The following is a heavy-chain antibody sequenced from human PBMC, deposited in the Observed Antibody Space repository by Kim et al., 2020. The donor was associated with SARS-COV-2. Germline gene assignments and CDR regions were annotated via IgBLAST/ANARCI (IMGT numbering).Heavy chain of an antibody. D-gene: IGHD2-2*01. CDR1: GGSFSGYY. CDR3: ARLSIQLAPWYNWFVP. CDR2: INHSGST. Sequence: SETLSLTCAVYGGSFSGYYWSWIRQPPGKGLEWIGEINHSGSTNYNLSLKSRVTISVDTSKNQFSLKLSSVTDAHTAVYYCARLSIQLAPWYNWFVPWGQGTLVTVSS. J-gene: IGHJ5*02. V-gene: IGHV4-34*01.